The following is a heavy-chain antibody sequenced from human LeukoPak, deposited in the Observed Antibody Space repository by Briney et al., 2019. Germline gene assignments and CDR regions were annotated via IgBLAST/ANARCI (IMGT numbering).Heavy chain of an antibody. CDR1: GYTLTELS. CDR3: ATPYQLPRYWYFDL. Sequence: ASVKVSCKVSGYTLTELSMHWVRQAPGKGLEWMGGFDPEDGETIYAQKLQGRVTVTEETSTDTAYMELSSLRSEDTAVYYCATPYQLPRYWYFDLWGRGTLVTVSS. J-gene: IGHJ2*01. CDR2: FDPEDGET. V-gene: IGHV1-24*01. D-gene: IGHD2-2*01.